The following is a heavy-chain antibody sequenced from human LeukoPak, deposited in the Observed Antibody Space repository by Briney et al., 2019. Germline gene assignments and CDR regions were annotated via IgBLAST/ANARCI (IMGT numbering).Heavy chain of an antibody. CDR2: ISSSGSII. V-gene: IGHV3-48*03. CDR3: ARDINLVTNID. CDR1: GFTFSSYD. Sequence: GGYLRLSCAASGFTFSSYDMNWVRQAPGKGLEWVSYISSSGSIIYYADSVKGRFTISRDNAKNSLYLQMNSLRAEDTAVYYCARDINLVTNIDWGQGTLVTVSS. J-gene: IGHJ4*02. D-gene: IGHD2-21*02.